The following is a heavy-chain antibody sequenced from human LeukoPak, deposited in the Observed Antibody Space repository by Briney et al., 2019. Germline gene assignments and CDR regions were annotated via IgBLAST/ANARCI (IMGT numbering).Heavy chain of an antibody. CDR1: GFTFSSYA. J-gene: IGHJ4*02. CDR3: AREVVALDY. CDR2: ISYDGSNK. D-gene: IGHD2-15*01. Sequence: RLSCAASGFTFSSYAMHWVRQAPGKGLEWVAVISYDGSNKYYADSVKGRFTISRDNSKNTLYLQMNSLRAEDTAVYYCAREVVALDYWGQGTLVTVSS. V-gene: IGHV3-30-3*01.